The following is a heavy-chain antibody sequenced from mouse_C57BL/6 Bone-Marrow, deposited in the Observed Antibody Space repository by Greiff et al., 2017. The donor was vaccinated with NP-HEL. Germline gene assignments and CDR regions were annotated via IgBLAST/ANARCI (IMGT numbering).Heavy chain of an antibody. V-gene: IGHV5-9*01. Sequence: EVKLVESGGGLVKPGGSLKLSCAASGFTFSSYTMSWVRQTPEKRLEWVATISGGGGNTYYPDSVKGRFTISRDNAKNTLYLQMSSLRSEVTALYYCARPGIYDGWYFDVWGAGTTVTVSS. CDR3: ARPGIYDGWYFDV. CDR1: GFTFSSYT. D-gene: IGHD2-3*01. J-gene: IGHJ1*01. CDR2: ISGGGGNT.